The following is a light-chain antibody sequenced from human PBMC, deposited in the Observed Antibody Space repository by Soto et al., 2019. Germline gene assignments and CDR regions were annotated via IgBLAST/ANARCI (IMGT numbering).Light chain of an antibody. CDR1: SSDVGGYKY. J-gene: IGLJ1*01. CDR3: CSFAGSYV. V-gene: IGLV2-11*01. CDR2: DVS. Sequence: QSALTQPRSVSGSPGQSVTISCTGTSSDVGGYKYVSWYQQHPDKAPKLMIYDVSKRPSGLPDRFSGSTSGNTASLTISGLQPEDEADYYCCSFAGSYVFGTGTKLTVL.